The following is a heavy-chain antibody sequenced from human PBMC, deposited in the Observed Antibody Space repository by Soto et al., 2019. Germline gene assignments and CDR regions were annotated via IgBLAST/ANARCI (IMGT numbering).Heavy chain of an antibody. Sequence: QLQLQESGSGLVKPSHTLSITCAVSGGSISSGGYSWSWIRQPPGKGLEWIGYIYHFGRTYYNPSLKSRVTISVDRSKNQFSLKLNSVTAADTAVYYGASRSNYCDYIAYWCQGTLVAVSS. CDR3: ASRSNYCDYIAY. CDR1: GGSISSGGYS. V-gene: IGHV4-30-2*01. D-gene: IGHD4-17*01. CDR2: IYHFGRT. J-gene: IGHJ4*02.